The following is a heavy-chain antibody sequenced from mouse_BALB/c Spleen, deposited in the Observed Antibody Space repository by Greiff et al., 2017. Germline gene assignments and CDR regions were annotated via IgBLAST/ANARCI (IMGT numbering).Heavy chain of an antibody. CDR2: IYPGNVNT. V-gene: IGHV1S56*01. CDR1: GYTFTSYY. CDR3: ARDGNYPYFDY. D-gene: IGHD2-1*01. Sequence: VQLQQSGPELVKPGASVRISCKASGYTFTSYYIHWVKQRPGQGLEWIGWIYPGNVNTKYNEKFKGKATLTADKSSSTAYMQISSLTSEDSAVYFCARDGNYPYFDYWGQGTTLTVSS. J-gene: IGHJ2*01.